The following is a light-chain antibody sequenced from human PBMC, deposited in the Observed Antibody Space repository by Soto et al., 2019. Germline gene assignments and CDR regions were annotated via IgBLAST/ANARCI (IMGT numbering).Light chain of an antibody. CDR1: QSISSW. J-gene: IGKJ1*01. CDR3: QQYNSYSQT. Sequence: DIQMSQSPSTLSASIGDRLTITCRASQSISSWLAWYQQKPGKAPKLLIYDASSLESGVPSRFSGSGSGTEFTLTISSLQPDDFATYYCQQYNSYSQTFGQRSKVDVK. CDR2: DAS. V-gene: IGKV1-5*01.